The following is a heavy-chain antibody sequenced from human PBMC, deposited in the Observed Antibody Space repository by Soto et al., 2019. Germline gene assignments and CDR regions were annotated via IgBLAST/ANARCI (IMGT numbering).Heavy chain of an antibody. J-gene: IGHJ5*02. CDR1: RGTFSSYT. Sequence: QVQLVQSGAEVKKPGSSVKVSCKASRGTFSSYTISWVRQAPGQGLEWMGRIIPILGIANYAQKFQGRVTITAXXSXSXAYMELSSLRSEDTAVYYCARDGIAVAGTDPYWFDPWGQGTLVTVSS. D-gene: IGHD6-19*01. CDR3: ARDGIAVAGTDPYWFDP. V-gene: IGHV1-69*08. CDR2: IIPILGIA.